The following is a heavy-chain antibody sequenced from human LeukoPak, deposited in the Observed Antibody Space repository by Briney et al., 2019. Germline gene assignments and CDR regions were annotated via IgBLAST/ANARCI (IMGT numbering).Heavy chain of an antibody. J-gene: IGHJ4*02. Sequence: ASETLSLTCTVSGGSITINEYYWAWIRQPPGKGLEWIGNIYYSGTTYYNPSLKSRVAISVDTSKNRFSLKLNSVTAADTAVYYCAREPNWNDSLDYWGQGTLVTVSS. CDR2: IYYSGTT. D-gene: IGHD1-1*01. CDR1: GGSITINEYY. CDR3: AREPNWNDSLDY. V-gene: IGHV4-39*07.